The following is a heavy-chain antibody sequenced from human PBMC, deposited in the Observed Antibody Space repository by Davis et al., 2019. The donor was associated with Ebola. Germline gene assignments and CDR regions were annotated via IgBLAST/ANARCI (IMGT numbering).Heavy chain of an antibody. D-gene: IGHD5-12*01. CDR2: IYAGDSDS. CDR3: ARGSSGYSWVDY. CDR1: GYGFADYW. V-gene: IGHV5-51*01. J-gene: IGHJ4*02. Sequence: GESLKISCRGSGYGFADYWIAWVRQTPAKGLEWMGIIYAGDSDSRYSPSFEGQVTISVDRSITTAYLQWSSLRASDTAMYYCARGSSGYSWVDYWGQGTLVAVSS.